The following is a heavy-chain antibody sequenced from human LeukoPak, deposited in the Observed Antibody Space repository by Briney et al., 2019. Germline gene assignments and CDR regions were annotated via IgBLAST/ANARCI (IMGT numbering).Heavy chain of an antibody. V-gene: IGHV5-51*01. CDR3: ARSALSSGSLYYFEY. J-gene: IGHJ4*02. CDR2: IYPGDSDT. D-gene: IGHD1-26*01. CDR1: GYRFTSYW. Sequence: GESLKISCKGSGYRFTSYWIGWVRQMPGKGLEWMGIIYPGDSDTRYSPSFQGQVTISADRSTSTAYLQWSSLKASDTAIYYCARSALSSGSLYYFEYWGQGTLVTVSS.